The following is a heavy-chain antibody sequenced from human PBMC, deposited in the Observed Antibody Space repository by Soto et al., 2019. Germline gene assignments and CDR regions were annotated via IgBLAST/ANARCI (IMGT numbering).Heavy chain of an antibody. CDR3: AAQGSIAAAGRYGMDI. CDR1: GGTFSSYA. V-gene: IGHV1-69*06. D-gene: IGHD6-13*01. Sequence: SVKVSCKASGGTFSSYAISWVRQAPGQGLEWMGGIIPIFGTANYAQKFQGRVTITADKSTSTAYMELSSLRSEDTAVYYCAAQGSIAAAGRYGMDIWGQGTTVTVSS. J-gene: IGHJ6*02. CDR2: IIPIFGTA.